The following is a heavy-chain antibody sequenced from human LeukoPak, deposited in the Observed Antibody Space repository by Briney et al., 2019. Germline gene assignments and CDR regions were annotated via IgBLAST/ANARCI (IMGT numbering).Heavy chain of an antibody. V-gene: IGHV3-15*07. CDR1: GFIFSNAW. CDR2: IKSKTDGETT. D-gene: IGHD3-9*01. Sequence: GGSLRLSCAASGFIFSNAWMNWVRQAPGKGLEWVGRIKSKTDGETTDYAAPVKGRFIISRDDSKNTLYLQMNSLKTEDTALYYCTTVYLTGEGNDYWGQGTLVTVSS. J-gene: IGHJ4*02. CDR3: TTVYLTGEGNDY.